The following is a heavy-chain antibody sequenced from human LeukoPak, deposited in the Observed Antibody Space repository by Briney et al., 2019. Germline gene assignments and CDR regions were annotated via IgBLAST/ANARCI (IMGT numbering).Heavy chain of an antibody. V-gene: IGHV3-30-3*01. CDR2: TSYDGSNK. CDR3: ARVGPNYYYYYGMDV. D-gene: IGHD3/OR15-3a*01. J-gene: IGHJ6*02. Sequence: GGSLRLSCAASGFTFSSYAMHWVRQAPGKGLEWVAVTSYDGSNKYYADSVKGRFTISRDNSKNTLYLQMNSLRAEDTAVYYCARVGPNYYYYYGMDVWGQGTTVTVSS. CDR1: GFTFSSYA.